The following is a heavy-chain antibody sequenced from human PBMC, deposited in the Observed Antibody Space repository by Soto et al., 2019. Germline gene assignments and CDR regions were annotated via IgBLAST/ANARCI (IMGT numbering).Heavy chain of an antibody. J-gene: IGHJ4*02. D-gene: IGHD1-26*01. CDR2: VYYIGST. Sequence: SEPLSLTCTVSGGSISNYYWRWIRQPPGKGLEWVGYVYYIGSTNYNPSLRSRVTISVDRSKNQFSLKLSSVTAAYTAVYYCARGASVHGGRGLDYWSQGTLVTVS. CDR1: GGSISNYY. V-gene: IGHV4-59*12. CDR3: ARGASVHGGRGLDY.